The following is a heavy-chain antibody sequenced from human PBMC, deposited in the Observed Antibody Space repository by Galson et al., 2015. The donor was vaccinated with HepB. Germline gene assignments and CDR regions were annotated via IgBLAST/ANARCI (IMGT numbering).Heavy chain of an antibody. V-gene: IGHV3-21*01. CDR3: ARRTGTGVWFFDY. CDR2: ITSSSTYI. CDR1: GFLFSSYS. D-gene: IGHD1-1*01. Sequence: SLRLSCAGSGFLFSSYSMNWVRQTPGKGLEWVSSITSSSTYIYYADSVKGRFTISRDNARNSLYLQMNSLRAEDTALYYCARRTGTGVWFFDYWGQGTLVTVSS. J-gene: IGHJ4*02.